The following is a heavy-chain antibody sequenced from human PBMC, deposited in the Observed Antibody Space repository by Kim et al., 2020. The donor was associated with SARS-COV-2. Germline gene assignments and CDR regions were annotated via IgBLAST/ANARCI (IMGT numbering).Heavy chain of an antibody. V-gene: IGHV5-51*01. J-gene: IGHJ4*02. D-gene: IGHD2-21*02. CDR3: ARQSRQAIYCGGDCYSDF. Sequence: GESLKISCKASGYSFTNFWIGWVRQMPDKGLEWLGIIYPRDSDTTYSPSFQGQVTISADKSINTAYLQWGSLKASDTAMYYCARQSRQAIYCGGDCYSDFWGQGTLVTVSP. CDR2: IYPRDSDT. CDR1: GYSFTNFW.